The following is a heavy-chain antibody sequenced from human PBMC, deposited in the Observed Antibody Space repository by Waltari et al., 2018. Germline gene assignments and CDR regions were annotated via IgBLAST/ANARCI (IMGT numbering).Heavy chain of an antibody. CDR2: SRSKTDGGTI. J-gene: IGHJ3*02. Sequence: GGLVKPGGSLRLSCAASGFAFNYAWMSWVRQAPGKELEWVGRSRSKTDGGTIDYAAPVKDRFSISRDDSKNTLYLQMNSLEIEDTAVYYCTRRYCSSTTCINAFDIWGQGTVVTVSS. V-gene: IGHV3-15*01. D-gene: IGHD2-2*01. CDR3: TRRYCSSTTCINAFDI. CDR1: GFAFNYAW.